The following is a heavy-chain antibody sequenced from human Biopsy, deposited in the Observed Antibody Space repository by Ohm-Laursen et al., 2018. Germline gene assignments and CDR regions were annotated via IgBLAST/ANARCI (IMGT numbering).Heavy chain of an antibody. V-gene: IGHV4-59*01. D-gene: IGHD3-3*01. CDR3: ARARIKTSGVLIPETYYFDS. CDR1: GDSISIYY. CDR2: FYYSGST. J-gene: IGHJ4*02. Sequence: TLSLTCNVSGDSISIYYWSWIRQPPGKGLEWIGNFYYSGSTNYNPPLKSRITMSLDRSKSQVSLRMNSVTAADTAVYYCARARIKTSGVLIPETYYFDSWGQGTLVTVSS.